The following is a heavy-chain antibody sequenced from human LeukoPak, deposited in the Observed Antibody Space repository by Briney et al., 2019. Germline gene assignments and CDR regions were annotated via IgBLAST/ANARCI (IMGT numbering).Heavy chain of an antibody. V-gene: IGHV3-20*04. CDR1: GFTFDDYG. CDR2: INRNGDST. J-gene: IGHJ4*02. Sequence: GGSLRLSCEASGFTFDDYGMSWVRRLPGKGLEWVSGINRNGDSTDYAGSVKGRFTISRDNAKNSHFLQMNSLRVEDTALYYCARGFRNGPFDCWGQGTLVTVSS. D-gene: IGHD2-8*01. CDR3: ARGFRNGPFDC.